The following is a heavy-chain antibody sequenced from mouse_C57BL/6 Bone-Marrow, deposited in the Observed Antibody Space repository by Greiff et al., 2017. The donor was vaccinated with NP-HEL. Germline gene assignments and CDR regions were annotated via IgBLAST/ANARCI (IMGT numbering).Heavy chain of an antibody. CDR3: AKQELGREVFDY. D-gene: IGHD4-1*01. J-gene: IGHJ2*01. V-gene: IGHV2-5*01. CDR2: IWRGGST. CDR1: GFSLTSYG. Sequence: VKLVESGPGLVQPSTCLSITCTVSGFSLTSYGVHWVRQSPGKGLEWLGVIWRGGSTDYNAAFMSRLSITKDNSKSQIFFKMNRLQADDTAIYYCAKQELGREVFDYWGQGTTLTVSS.